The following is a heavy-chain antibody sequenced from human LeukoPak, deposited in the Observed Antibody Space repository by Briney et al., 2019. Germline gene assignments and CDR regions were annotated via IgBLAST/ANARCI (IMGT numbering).Heavy chain of an antibody. J-gene: IGHJ6*03. CDR3: ARALPHVRSGYYYYYMEV. V-gene: IGHV1-46*01. D-gene: IGHD6-25*01. CDR1: GYIFTSYY. CDR2: INPSGGST. Sequence: GASVKVSCKASGYIFTSYYIHWVRQAPGQGLEWMGIINPSGGSTGYAQKFQGRVTMTRDTSTSTVYMELNSLRSDDTAVYHCARALPHVRSGYYYYYMEVWGKGTTVTISS.